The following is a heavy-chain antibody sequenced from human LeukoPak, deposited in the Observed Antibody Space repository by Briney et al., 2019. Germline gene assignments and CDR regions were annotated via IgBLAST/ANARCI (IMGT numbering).Heavy chain of an antibody. V-gene: IGHV3-21*01. CDR3: ARDLSYYYSSDY. J-gene: IGHJ4*02. D-gene: IGHD3-10*01. CDR2: ISSSSSYI. CDR1: GFTFSSYS. Sequence: PGGSLRLSCAASGFTFSSYSMNWVRQAPGKGLEWVSSISSSSSYIYYADSVKGRFTISRDNAKNSLYLQMNSLRPEDTALYYCARDLSYYYSSDYWGQGTLVTVSS.